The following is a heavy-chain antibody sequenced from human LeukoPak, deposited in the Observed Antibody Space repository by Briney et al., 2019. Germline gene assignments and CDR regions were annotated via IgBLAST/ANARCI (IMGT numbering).Heavy chain of an antibody. D-gene: IGHD3-10*01. CDR1: GYTFTGYY. V-gene: IGHV1-2*02. J-gene: IGHJ4*02. CDR2: INPNSGGT. CDR3: LRYYCSGSYYNGLLEGDYFDY. Sequence: ASVKVSCKASGYTFTGYYMHWVRQAPGQGGGWMGWINPNSGGTNYARKFQGRVPMTSETPISTAYMEVGSLRSDDTAVYYCLRYYCSGSYYNGLLEGDYFDYWGQGTLVTVSS.